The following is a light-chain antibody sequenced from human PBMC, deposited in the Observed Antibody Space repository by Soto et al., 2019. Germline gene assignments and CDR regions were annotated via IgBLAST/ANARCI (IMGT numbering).Light chain of an antibody. CDR1: QSINSH. J-gene: IGKJ1*01. V-gene: IGKV1-39*01. CDR2: AES. CDR3: HPTYSTPGT. Sequence: DTHMTQSPSYLSVSVGDRFTITCRAIQSINSHLNWYQQKAGQDPKVMISAESSLQTGVQPRFSGSGSGTDFTLSLSNMQPEELAHYFCHPTYSTPGTFG.